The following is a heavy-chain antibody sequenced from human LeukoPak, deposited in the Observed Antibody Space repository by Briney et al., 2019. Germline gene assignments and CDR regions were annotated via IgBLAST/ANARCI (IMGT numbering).Heavy chain of an antibody. CDR3: ARRFKRFGIAAAGSYLDV. Sequence: PGGSLRLSCAASGFTFSSYGMHWVRQAPGKGLEWVAVIWYDGSNKYYADSVKGRFTISRDNSKGTLYLQMNSLRAEDTAVYYCARRFKRFGIAAAGSYLDVWGKGTTVTVSS. D-gene: IGHD6-13*01. CDR2: IWYDGSNK. CDR1: GFTFSSYG. J-gene: IGHJ6*03. V-gene: IGHV3-33*01.